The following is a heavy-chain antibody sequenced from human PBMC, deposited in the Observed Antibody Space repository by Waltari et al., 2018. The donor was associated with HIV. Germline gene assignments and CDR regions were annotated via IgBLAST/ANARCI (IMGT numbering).Heavy chain of an antibody. V-gene: IGHV3-23*01. J-gene: IGHJ4*02. CDR2: ISGSGGST. D-gene: IGHD3-22*01. CDR3: AKDPGYYYDSSGYYWS. CDR1: GFTFSSYA. Sequence: EVQLLESGGGLVQPGGSLRLSCAASGFTFSSYAMSWVRQAPGKGLEWVSAISGSGGSTYYADSVKGRFTISRDNSKNTLYLQMKSLRAEDTAVYYCAKDPGYYYDSSGYYWSWGQGTLVTVSS.